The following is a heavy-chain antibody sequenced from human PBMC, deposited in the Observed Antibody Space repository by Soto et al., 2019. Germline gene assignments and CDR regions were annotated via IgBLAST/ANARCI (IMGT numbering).Heavy chain of an antibody. CDR3: GREGLDSSGCN. J-gene: IGHJ4*02. Sequence: SETLYLTCSAPGVSLSSSSYYWGWLGQPPGKGLEWIGRIYYRGSTQYNPSLTSRHTISVDTSKNQFSPKQSSVTAADTDEYYSGREGLDSSGCNWGQGPLVTV. CDR1: GVSLSSSSYY. V-gene: IGHV4-39*02. CDR2: IYYRGST. D-gene: IGHD6-19*01.